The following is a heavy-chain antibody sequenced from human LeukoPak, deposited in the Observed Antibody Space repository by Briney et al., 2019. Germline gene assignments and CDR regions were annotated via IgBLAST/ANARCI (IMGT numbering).Heavy chain of an antibody. CDR3: ARQMTSTRLFDS. V-gene: IGHV3-30*04. J-gene: IGHJ4*02. CDR1: GFMFSDHA. Sequence: GGSLRLSCVASGFMFSDHAFHWVRQSPDKGLEWVALIGSDGSKKYYADSVQGRFTVSRENSKNTLFLQMNTLRPDDTAVYFCARQMTSTRLFDSWGQGTLVTVS. CDR2: IGSDGSKK. D-gene: IGHD5/OR15-5a*01.